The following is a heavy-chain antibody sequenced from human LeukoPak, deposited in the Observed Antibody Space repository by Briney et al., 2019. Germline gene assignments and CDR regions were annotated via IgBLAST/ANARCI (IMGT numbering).Heavy chain of an antibody. CDR3: VRAVVGATDY. CDR1: GFTFSSYG. J-gene: IGHJ4*02. Sequence: GGSLRLSCAASGFTFSSYGMHWVRQAPGKGLEWVAVISYDGSNKYYADSVKGRFTISRDNAKNTLDLQMNSLRVEDTAVYYCVRAVVGATDYWGQGTLVTVSS. CDR2: ISYDGSNK. D-gene: IGHD1-26*01. V-gene: IGHV3-30*03.